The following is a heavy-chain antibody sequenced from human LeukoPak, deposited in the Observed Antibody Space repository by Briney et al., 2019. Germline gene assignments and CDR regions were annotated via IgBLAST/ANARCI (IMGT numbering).Heavy chain of an antibody. J-gene: IGHJ5*02. CDR3: ARVFATSFVRSRCRFDP. V-gene: IGHV4-34*01. CDR1: GGSFSGYY. Sequence: SETLSLTCAVYGGSFSGYYWSWIRQPPGKGLEWIGEINHSGSTNYTPSLKSRVTISVDTSKNQFSLKLSSVTAADTAVYYCARVFATSFVRSRCRFDPWGQGTLVTVSS. D-gene: IGHD2-15*01. CDR2: INHSGST.